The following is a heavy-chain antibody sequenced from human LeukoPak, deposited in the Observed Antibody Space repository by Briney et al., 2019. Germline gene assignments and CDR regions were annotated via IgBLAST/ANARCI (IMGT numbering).Heavy chain of an antibody. J-gene: IGHJ4*02. D-gene: IGHD3-10*01. CDR3: ARVNGVFDY. Sequence: KTSETLSLTCTVSGGSISSYYWSWIRQPPGKGLEWIGYIYYSGSTNYNPSLKSRVTISVDTSKTQFSLKLSSVTAADTAVYYCARVNGVFDYWGQGTLVTVSS. V-gene: IGHV4-59*01. CDR1: GGSISSYY. CDR2: IYYSGST.